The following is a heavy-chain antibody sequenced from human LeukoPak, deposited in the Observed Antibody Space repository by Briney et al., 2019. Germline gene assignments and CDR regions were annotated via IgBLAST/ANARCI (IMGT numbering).Heavy chain of an antibody. CDR1: GFTFSNAW. CDR3: TRGARLGYFQH. Sequence: GGSLRLSCAASGFTFSNAWMSWVRQAPGKGLEWVGRIKSKTDGGTTDYAAPVKGRFTISRDDSKNTLYLQMNSLKTEDTAVYYCTRGARLGYFQHWGQGTLVTVSS. CDR2: IKSKTDGGTT. V-gene: IGHV3-15*01. D-gene: IGHD2-21*01. J-gene: IGHJ1*01.